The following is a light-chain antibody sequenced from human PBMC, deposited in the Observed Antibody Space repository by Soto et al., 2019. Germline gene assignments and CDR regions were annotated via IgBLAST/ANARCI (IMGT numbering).Light chain of an antibody. CDR1: QSVSSSY. J-gene: IGKJ4*01. CDR3: QHYGSSPLT. V-gene: IGKV3-20*01. Sequence: EIVLTQSPGTLSLSPGERATLSCRASQSVSSSYLAWYQQKPGQAPRLLLYGASSRATGIPDRFSGSGSGKDFTLTISRLEPEDFAVYYCQHYGSSPLTFGGGTKVEIK. CDR2: GAS.